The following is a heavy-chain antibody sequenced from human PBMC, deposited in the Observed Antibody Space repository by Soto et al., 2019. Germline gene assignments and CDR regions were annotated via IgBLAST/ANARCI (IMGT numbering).Heavy chain of an antibody. D-gene: IGHD3-10*01. CDR2: INPILSMS. J-gene: IGHJ4*02. CDR1: GDTFAFHS. Sequence: QVQLVQSGAEVKRPGSSVKVSCKASGDTFAFHSINWVRQAPGLGLEWMGRINPILSMSNYAQRFQGRVTMTADKSTSTAYIVLSSLRSEDTAIYYCATSYGSGYRDFDYWGQGALVTVSS. CDR3: ATSYGSGYRDFDY. V-gene: IGHV1-69*02.